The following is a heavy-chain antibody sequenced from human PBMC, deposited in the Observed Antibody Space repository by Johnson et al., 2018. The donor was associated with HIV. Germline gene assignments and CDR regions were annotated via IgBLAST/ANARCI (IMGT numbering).Heavy chain of an antibody. CDR2: ISYDGSNK. J-gene: IGHJ3*02. Sequence: QVHLVESGGGVVQPGRSLRLSCAASGFTFSSYGMHWVRQAPGKGLEWVAVISYDGSNKYYADSVKGRFTISRDNSKNTLHLQMNSLRAEDTAVYYCAKGLIMIVFGGGLAHDAFDMWGQGTMVTVSS. V-gene: IGHV3-30*18. D-gene: IGHD3-16*01. CDR1: GFTFSSYG. CDR3: AKGLIMIVFGGGLAHDAFDM.